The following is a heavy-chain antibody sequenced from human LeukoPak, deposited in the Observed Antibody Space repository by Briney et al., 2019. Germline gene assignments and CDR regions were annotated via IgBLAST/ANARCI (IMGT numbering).Heavy chain of an antibody. D-gene: IGHD2/OR15-2a*01. V-gene: IGHV3-7*03. CDR3: ARGYCRSTTSCYFDY. CDR2: IKQDGSEK. Sequence: GGSLRLSCAASGFTFSTYWMSWVRQAPGMGLEWVANIKQDGSEKRYVDSVRGRFTISRDNAKNSLYLQMNSLKTEDTAVYYCARGYCRSTTSCYFDYWGQGTLVTVSS. J-gene: IGHJ4*02. CDR1: GFTFSTYW.